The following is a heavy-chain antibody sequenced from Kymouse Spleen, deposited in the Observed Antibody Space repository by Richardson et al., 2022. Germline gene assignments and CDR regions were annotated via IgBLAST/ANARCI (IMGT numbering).Heavy chain of an antibody. CDR2: IYYSGST. J-gene: IGHJ6*02. V-gene: IGHV4-39*01. Sequence: QLQLQESGPGLVKPSETLSLTCTVSGGSISSSSYYWGWIRQPPGKGLEWIGSIYYSGSTYYNPSLKSRVTISVDTSKNQFSLKLSSVTAADTAVYYCARHYSSGWSYYYYYYGMDVWGQGTTVTVSS. D-gene: IGHD6-19*01. CDR3: ARHYSSGWSYYYYYYGMDV. CDR1: GGSISSSSYY.